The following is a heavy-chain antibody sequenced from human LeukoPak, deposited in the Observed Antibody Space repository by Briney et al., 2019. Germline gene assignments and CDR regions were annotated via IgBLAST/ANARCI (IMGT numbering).Heavy chain of an antibody. J-gene: IGHJ4*02. CDR3: ARRGDYGDFY. Sequence: PSETLSLTCTVSGGSISSSSYYWGWIRQPPGKGLEWIGTIYYSGSTYYNPSLKSRVTISVDTPKNQFSLKLNSLTAADTAVYYCARRGDYGDFYWGQGTLVTVSS. V-gene: IGHV4-39*01. D-gene: IGHD4-17*01. CDR1: GGSISSSSYY. CDR2: IYYSGST.